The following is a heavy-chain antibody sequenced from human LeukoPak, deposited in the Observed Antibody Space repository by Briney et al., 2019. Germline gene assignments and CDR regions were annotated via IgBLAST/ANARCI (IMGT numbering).Heavy chain of an antibody. Sequence: GGSLRLSCAASGFTFSSYGMSWVRQAPGKGLEWVSAISSSGSTIYYADSVKGRFTISRDNAKNSLYLQMNSLRAEDTAVYYCARGGYIVVASVLDYWGQGTLVTVSS. J-gene: IGHJ4*02. D-gene: IGHD2-2*01. CDR2: ISSSGSTI. CDR3: ARGGYIVVASVLDY. CDR1: GFTFSSYG. V-gene: IGHV3-21*04.